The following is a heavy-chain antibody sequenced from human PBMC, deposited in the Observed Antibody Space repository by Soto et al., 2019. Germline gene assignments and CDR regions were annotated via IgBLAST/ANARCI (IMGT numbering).Heavy chain of an antibody. CDR2: IIPILGIA. Sequence: QVQLVQSGEEVKKPGSSVKVSCKASGGTFSSYTISWVRQAPGQGLEWMGRIIPILGIANYAQKFQGRVTITADKSTSTAYMELSSLRSVDTAVYYCARGRVYDILTGIDYWGQGTLVTVSS. D-gene: IGHD3-9*01. V-gene: IGHV1-69*02. CDR1: GGTFSSYT. J-gene: IGHJ4*02. CDR3: ARGRVYDILTGIDY.